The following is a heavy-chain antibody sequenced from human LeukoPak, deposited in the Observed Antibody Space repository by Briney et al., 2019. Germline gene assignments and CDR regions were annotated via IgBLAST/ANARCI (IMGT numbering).Heavy chain of an antibody. J-gene: IGHJ6*03. Sequence: ASVKVSCKASGYTFTGYYMHWVRPAPGQGLEWMGWINPNSGGTNYAKKFQGRVTMTRDTSISTAYMELSRLRSDDTAVYYCARTVYCSSTSCYYYYYMDVWGKGTTVTVSS. CDR1: GYTFTGYY. CDR3: ARTVYCSSTSCYYYYYMDV. CDR2: INPNSGGT. D-gene: IGHD2-2*01. V-gene: IGHV1-2*02.